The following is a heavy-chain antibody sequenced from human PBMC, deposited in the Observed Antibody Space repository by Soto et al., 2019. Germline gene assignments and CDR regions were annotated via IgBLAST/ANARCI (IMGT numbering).Heavy chain of an antibody. J-gene: IGHJ4*02. Sequence: SETLSLTCAVSGGSISSSSYYWGWIRQPPGKGLEWIGSIYYSGSTYYNPSLKSRVTISVDTSKNQFSLKLSSVTAADTAVYYCARSTPGDFGVVNRSAPSGDYFDYWGQGTLVTVSS. V-gene: IGHV4-39*01. CDR3: ARSTPGDFGVVNRSAPSGDYFDY. CDR1: GGSISSSSYY. D-gene: IGHD3-3*01. CDR2: IYYSGST.